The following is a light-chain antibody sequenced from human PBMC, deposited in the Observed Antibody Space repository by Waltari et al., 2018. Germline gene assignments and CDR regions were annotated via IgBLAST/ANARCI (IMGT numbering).Light chain of an antibody. CDR2: GAS. CDR3: QQYLTTPLT. Sequence: EIEMTQSPATLSVSPGERATLSCRASQSVSSNLAWYQQKPGQAPRLLIYGASTRATGIPARFSGSGSGTEFTLTISSLQAEDVAVYFCQQYLTTPLTFGQGTRLEIK. V-gene: IGKV3-15*01. J-gene: IGKJ5*01. CDR1: QSVSSN.